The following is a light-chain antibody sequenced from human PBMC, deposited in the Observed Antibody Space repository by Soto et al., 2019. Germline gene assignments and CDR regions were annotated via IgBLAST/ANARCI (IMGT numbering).Light chain of an antibody. J-gene: IGKJ1*01. Sequence: EKMMTPSPPPPSVSPGEKATPSRRASQSVSSNLAWYQQKPGQAPRLLIYGASTRATGIPARFSGSGSGTEFTLTISSLQSEDFAVYYCQQYNNWPWTFGQGTKVDIK. CDR3: QQYNNWPWT. CDR1: QSVSSN. V-gene: IGKV3-15*01. CDR2: GAS.